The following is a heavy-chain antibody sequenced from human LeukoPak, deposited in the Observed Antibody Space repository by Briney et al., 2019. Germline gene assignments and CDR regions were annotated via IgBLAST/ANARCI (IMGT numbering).Heavy chain of an antibody. V-gene: IGHV1-18*04. J-gene: IGHJ3*02. D-gene: IGHD2-2*01. Sequence: GASVKVSCKASGYTFTSYGITWVRQAPGQGLEWMGWITPYNGNTNYAQNLQGRVIITTDTSTSTAYMELRSLRSDDTAVYYCARWYCSSTSCYAGAFDIWGQGTMVTVSS. CDR1: GYTFTSYG. CDR3: ARWYCSSTSCYAGAFDI. CDR2: ITPYNGNT.